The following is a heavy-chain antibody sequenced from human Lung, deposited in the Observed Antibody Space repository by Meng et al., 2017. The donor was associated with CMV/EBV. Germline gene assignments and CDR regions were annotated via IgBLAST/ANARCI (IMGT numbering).Heavy chain of an antibody. D-gene: IGHD2-21*01. J-gene: IGHJ4*02. Sequence: ASVKVSCKASGYTFTDYYLHWVRQAPGEGLVWMAWINVYSGGTNSAQKFQGRVALTRDTSTRTAYMELSSLLSDDAAVYYCARVYCGGNCSFDYWGQGMLVTVSS. CDR1: GYTFTDYY. V-gene: IGHV1-2*02. CDR2: INVYSGGT. CDR3: ARVYCGGNCSFDY.